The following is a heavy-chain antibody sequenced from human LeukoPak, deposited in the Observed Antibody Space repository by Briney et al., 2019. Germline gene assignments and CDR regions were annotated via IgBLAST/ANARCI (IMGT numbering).Heavy chain of an antibody. CDR1: GGSISSGSHY. V-gene: IGHV4-61*02. J-gene: IGHJ4*02. Sequence: SSETLSLTCTVSGGSISSGSHYWSWIRQPAGKGLEWIGRIYTSGSTNYNPSLKSRVTISVDTSKNQFSLKLSSVTAADTAVYYCARGTSESTVVTPFYWGQGTLVTVSS. CDR3: ARGTSESTVVTPFY. D-gene: IGHD4-23*01. CDR2: IYTSGST.